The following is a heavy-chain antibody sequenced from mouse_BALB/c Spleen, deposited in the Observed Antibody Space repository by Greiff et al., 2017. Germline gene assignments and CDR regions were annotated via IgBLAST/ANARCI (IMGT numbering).Heavy chain of an antibody. CDR1: GYSFTSYW. Sequence: VQLQQSGTVLARPGASVKMSCTASGYSFTSYWMHWVKQRPGQGLEWIGAIYPGNSDTSYNQKFKGKAKLTAVTSASTAYMELSSLTNEDSAVYDCTREEVRRGYYFDYWGQGTTLTVSS. V-gene: IGHV1-5*01. J-gene: IGHJ2*01. D-gene: IGHD2-14*01. CDR2: IYPGNSDT. CDR3: TREEVRRGYYFDY.